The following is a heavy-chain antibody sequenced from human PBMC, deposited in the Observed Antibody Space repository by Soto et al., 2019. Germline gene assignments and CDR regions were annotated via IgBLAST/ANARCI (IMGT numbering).Heavy chain of an antibody. CDR3: ARYRSSGWYDAFDI. V-gene: IGHV3-23*01. CDR1: GFTFSNYA. CDR2: ITVSGSTT. Sequence: PGGSLRLSCAAYGFTFSNYAVSWVRQAPGKGLEWVSGITVSGSTTNYADSVKGRFTISRDNSKNTLYLQMSSLRAEDTAVYYYARYRSSGWYDAFDIWGQGTMVTVSS. J-gene: IGHJ3*02. D-gene: IGHD6-19*01.